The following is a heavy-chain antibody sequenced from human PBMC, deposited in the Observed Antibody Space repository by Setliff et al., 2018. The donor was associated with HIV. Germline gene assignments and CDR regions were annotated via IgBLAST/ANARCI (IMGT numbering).Heavy chain of an antibody. CDR1: GGTFSSYG. J-gene: IGHJ4*02. CDR2: INPNSGGT. CDR3: ATGRASSGYYFLADY. Sequence: ASVKVSCKASGGTFSSYGVNWVRQAPGQGLEWMGWINPNSGGTIYAQKFQDRVTMTRDTSSSTAYMELSRLRSDDTAVYYCATGRASSGYYFLADYWGRGTLVTVS. V-gene: IGHV1-2*02. D-gene: IGHD3-22*01.